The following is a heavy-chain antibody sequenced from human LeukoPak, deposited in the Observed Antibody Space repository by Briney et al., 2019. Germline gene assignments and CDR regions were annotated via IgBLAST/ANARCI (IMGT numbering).Heavy chain of an antibody. V-gene: IGHV3-53*01. CDR1: GFTVSSNY. J-gene: IGHJ4*02. CDR2: IYSGGST. Sequence: QSGGSLRLSCAASGFTVSSNYINWVRQAPGKGLEWVSVIYSGGSTYYADSVKGRFTISRDNSKNTLYLQMNSLRAEDTAVYYCARVYGPNRGFFDYWGQGTLVTVSS. D-gene: IGHD7-27*01. CDR3: ARVYGPNRGFFDY.